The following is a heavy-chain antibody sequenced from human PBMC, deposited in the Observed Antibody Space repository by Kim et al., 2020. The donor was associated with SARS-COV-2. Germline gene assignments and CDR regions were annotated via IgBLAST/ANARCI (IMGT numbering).Heavy chain of an antibody. Sequence: NPSLKSRVTISADTSKNQFSLKLSSVTAADTAVYYCARASGSYQGGAFDIWGQGTMVTVSS. CDR3: ARASGSYQGGAFDI. D-gene: IGHD1-26*01. V-gene: IGHV4-59*01. J-gene: IGHJ3*02.